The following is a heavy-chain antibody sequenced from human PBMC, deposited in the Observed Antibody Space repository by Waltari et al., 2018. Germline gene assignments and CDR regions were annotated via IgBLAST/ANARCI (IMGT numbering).Heavy chain of an antibody. CDR1: GFTFSRSW. Sequence: EVQLEESGGGLVQPGGSLRLSCAASGFTFSRSWMHWVRQAPGTGLVWVSRINSDGSTISYADSVKGRFTISRDNAKNTLYLQMNSLSAEDTAVYYCASAYYDILDWGQGTLVTVSS. D-gene: IGHD3-9*01. CDR2: INSDGSTI. V-gene: IGHV3-74*01. J-gene: IGHJ4*02. CDR3: ASAYYDILD.